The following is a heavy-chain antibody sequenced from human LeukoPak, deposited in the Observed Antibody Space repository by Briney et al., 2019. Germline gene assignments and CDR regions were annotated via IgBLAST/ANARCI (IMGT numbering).Heavy chain of an antibody. J-gene: IGHJ3*02. CDR2: IFPGDSDA. CDR1: GYRFTSNW. D-gene: IGHD2-2*01. Sequence: GESLKISCKGSGYRFTSNWIGWVRQMPGKGLEWMGIIFPGDSDAKYSPSFQGQVTISADKSISTAYLQWSSLKASDTAMYYCARRRVPAASGAFDIWGQGTMVTVSS. V-gene: IGHV5-51*01. CDR3: ARRRVPAASGAFDI.